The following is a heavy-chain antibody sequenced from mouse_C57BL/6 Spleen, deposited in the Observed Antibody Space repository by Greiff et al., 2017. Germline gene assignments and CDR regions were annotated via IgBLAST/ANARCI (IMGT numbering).Heavy chain of an antibody. CDR1: GYTFTGYW. D-gene: IGHD1-1*01. CDR2: ILPGSGST. V-gene: IGHV1-9*01. Sequence: LVESGAELMKPGASVKLSCKATGYTFTGYWIEWVKQRPGHGLEWIGEILPGSGSTNYNEKFKGKATFTAATSSNTAYMQLSSLPTEDSAIYYCARASCITTVVATNFDVWGTGTTVTVSS. CDR3: ARASCITTVVATNFDV. J-gene: IGHJ1*03.